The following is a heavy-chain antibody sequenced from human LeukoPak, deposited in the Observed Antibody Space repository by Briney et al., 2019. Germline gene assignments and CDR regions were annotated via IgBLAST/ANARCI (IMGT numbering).Heavy chain of an antibody. CDR1: GFTFSSYA. CDR3: AKSRGQTQGNYYMDV. J-gene: IGHJ6*03. Sequence: GGSLRLSCAASGFTFSSYAMSWVRQGPGKGPEWVSGISGSGGSTYYADSVKGRFTISRDNSKNTLYLQMNSLRAEDTAVYYCAKSRGQTQGNYYMDVWGKGTTVTVSS. CDR2: ISGSGGST. V-gene: IGHV3-23*01.